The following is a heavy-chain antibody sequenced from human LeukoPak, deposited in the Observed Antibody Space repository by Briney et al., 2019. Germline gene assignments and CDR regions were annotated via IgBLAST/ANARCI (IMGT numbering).Heavy chain of an antibody. CDR2: VYYSGST. CDR1: GGSISSLY. J-gene: IGHJ6*02. Sequence: SETLSLTCTVSGGSISSLYWSWIRQPPGKGLEWIGSVYYSGSTNYNPSLKSRVTISVDTSKNTFSLKLSSVTAADTAVYCCAGLRASGSGRGVLSRRYYYYGMDVWGQGTTVTVSS. D-gene: IGHD3-10*01. V-gene: IGHV4-59*08. CDR3: AGLRASGSGRGVLSRRYYYYGMDV.